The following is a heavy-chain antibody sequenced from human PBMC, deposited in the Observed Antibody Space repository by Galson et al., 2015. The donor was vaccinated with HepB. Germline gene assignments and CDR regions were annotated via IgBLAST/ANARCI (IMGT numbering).Heavy chain of an antibody. D-gene: IGHD6-6*01. CDR2: TYYRSKWYI. CDR1: GDSVSSNSAG. Sequence: CAISGDSVSSNSAGWTWIRQSPSRGLEWLGRTYYRSKWYIDYAVSVKGRITINPDTSKNQVSLRLTSVTPEDTAVYYCSRGGLVKAARGGLAWLDPWGQGTLVTASS. J-gene: IGHJ5*02. V-gene: IGHV6-1*01. CDR3: SRGGLVKAARGGLAWLDP.